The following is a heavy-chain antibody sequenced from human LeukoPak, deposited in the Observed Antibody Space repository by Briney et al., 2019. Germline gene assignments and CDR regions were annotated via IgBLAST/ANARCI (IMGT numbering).Heavy chain of an antibody. CDR2: IIPIFGTA. J-gene: IGHJ5*02. V-gene: IGHV1-69*05. CDR3: AREGIAAAGTVVPFDP. CDR1: GGTFSSYA. Sequence: GSSVKVSCKASGGTFSSYAISWVRQAPGQGLEWMGRIIPIFGTANYAQKFQGRVTITTDESPSTAYMELSRLRSEDTAVYYCAREGIAAAGTVVPFDPWGQGTLVTVSS. D-gene: IGHD6-13*01.